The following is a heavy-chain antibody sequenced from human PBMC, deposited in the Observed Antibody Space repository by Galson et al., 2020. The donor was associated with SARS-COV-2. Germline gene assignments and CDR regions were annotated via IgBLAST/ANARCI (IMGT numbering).Heavy chain of an antibody. Sequence: SETLSLTCTVSGGSISSYYWSWIRPPPGKGLEWIGYIYYSGSTNYNPSLKSRVTISVDTSKNQFSLRLSSVTAADTAVYYCARDRDSNLDYWGQGTLVTVSS. J-gene: IGHJ4*02. CDR2: IYYSGST. V-gene: IGHV4-59*01. D-gene: IGHD4-4*01. CDR3: ARDRDSNLDY. CDR1: GGSISSYY.